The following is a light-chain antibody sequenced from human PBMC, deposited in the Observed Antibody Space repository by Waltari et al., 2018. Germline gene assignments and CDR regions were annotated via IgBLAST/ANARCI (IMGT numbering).Light chain of an antibody. Sequence: QSALTQPASVSGTPGQSITISCSGTTSDVGSYDLVSWYQQHPGEAPKLLICEVFKRPPDTSSRVSGAKSGSTASLTISGRQPEDEADYYCCSYAGRGTYVFGSGTKVTVL. CDR3: CSYAGRGTYV. J-gene: IGLJ1*01. V-gene: IGLV2-23*02. CDR2: EVF. CDR1: TSDVGSYDL.